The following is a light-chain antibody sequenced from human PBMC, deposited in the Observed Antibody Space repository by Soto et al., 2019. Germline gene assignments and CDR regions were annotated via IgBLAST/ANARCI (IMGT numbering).Light chain of an antibody. CDR3: LHDYNYPRT. CDR1: QDIRSE. CDR2: AAS. V-gene: IGKV1-6*01. J-gene: IGKJ1*01. Sequence: AIQMTQSPSSLSASVGNRVTITRRASQDIRSELGWYQQKPGKAPNLLIYAASTLQSGVPSRFSGSGSGTDFTLTISSLQPEDFATYYCLHDYNYPRTFGQGTKVEIK.